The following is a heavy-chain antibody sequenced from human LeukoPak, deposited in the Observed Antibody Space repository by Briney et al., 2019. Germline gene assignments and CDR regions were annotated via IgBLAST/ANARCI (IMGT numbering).Heavy chain of an antibody. Sequence: GGSLRLSCAASGFTFSSYAMSWVRQAPGKGLEWVSAISGSGGSTYYADSVKGRFTISRANSKNTLYLQMNSLRAEDTAVYYCAKGRYYYDSSDAFDIWGQGTMVTVSS. D-gene: IGHD3-22*01. CDR2: ISGSGGST. J-gene: IGHJ3*02. CDR1: GFTFSSYA. CDR3: AKGRYYYDSSDAFDI. V-gene: IGHV3-23*01.